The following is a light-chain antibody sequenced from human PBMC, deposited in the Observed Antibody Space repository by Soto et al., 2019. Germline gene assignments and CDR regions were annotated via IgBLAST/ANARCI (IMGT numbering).Light chain of an antibody. J-gene: IGKJ1*01. Sequence: DIQITQSPSSLSSSFGDRVTITCRASQSISGYLNWYQQKPGKAPKVLISGASTLHNGVPSRFSGSGSGTDFTLTISCLQSEDFATYYCQQYYSFPWTFGQGTKVDI. V-gene: IGKV1-39*01. CDR1: QSISGY. CDR3: QQYYSFPWT. CDR2: GAS.